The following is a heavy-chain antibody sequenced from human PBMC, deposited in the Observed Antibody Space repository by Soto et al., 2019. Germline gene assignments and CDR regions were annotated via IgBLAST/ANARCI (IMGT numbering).Heavy chain of an antibody. V-gene: IGHV3-33*01. J-gene: IGHJ4*02. CDR1: GFTFSSYG. Sequence: PGVTLRLSCAASGFTFSSYGMHWVRQAPGKGLEWVAVIWYDGSNKYYADSVKGRFTISRDTSKNTLYLQMNSLRAEDTAVYYSARGLVQRSVRGAIVDDWSQGTLVTLSS. CDR2: IWYDGSNK. D-gene: IGHD3-10*01. CDR3: ARGLVQRSVRGAIVDD.